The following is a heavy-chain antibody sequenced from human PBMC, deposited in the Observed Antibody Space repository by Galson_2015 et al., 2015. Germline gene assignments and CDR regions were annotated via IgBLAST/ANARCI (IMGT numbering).Heavy chain of an antibody. Sequence: QSGAEVKKPGESLRISCKGSGYSFTSYWISWVRRMPGKGLEWMGRIDPSDSYTNYSPSFQGHVTISADKSISTAYLQWSSLKASDTAMYYGARHRADISTGYYDPKLYYYGMDVWGQGTTVTVSS. J-gene: IGHJ6*02. CDR1: GYSFTSYW. D-gene: IGHD3-9*01. CDR2: IDPSDSYT. V-gene: IGHV5-10-1*01. CDR3: ARHRADISTGYYDPKLYYYGMDV.